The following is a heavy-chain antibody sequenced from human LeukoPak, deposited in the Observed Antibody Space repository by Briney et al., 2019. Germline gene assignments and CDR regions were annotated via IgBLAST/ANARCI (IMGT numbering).Heavy chain of an antibody. CDR2: INPNSGDT. CDR1: GYTLSGYY. CDR3: ATLRTGDLDY. J-gene: IGHJ4*02. D-gene: IGHD7-27*01. V-gene: IGHV1-2*02. Sequence: GASVKVSCKASGYTLSGYYMHWVRQAPGQGLEWMGWINPNSGDTNYAERFQGRVTMTRDTSITTDYMELRRLRSDDTAVYYCATLRTGDLDYWGQGTLVTVSS.